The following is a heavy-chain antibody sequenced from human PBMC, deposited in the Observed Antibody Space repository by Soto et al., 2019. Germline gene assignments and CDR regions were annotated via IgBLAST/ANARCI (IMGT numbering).Heavy chain of an antibody. J-gene: IGHJ4*02. CDR3: ARDFLVNYFDY. CDR1: GGSISSYY. Sequence: SETLSLTCPVSGGSISSYYWSWIRQPPGKGLEWIGYIYYSGSTYYNPSLKSRVTISVDTSKNQFSLKLSSVTAADTAVYYCARDFLVNYFDYWGQGTLVTVSS. V-gene: IGHV4-59*12. D-gene: IGHD2-21*01. CDR2: IYYSGST.